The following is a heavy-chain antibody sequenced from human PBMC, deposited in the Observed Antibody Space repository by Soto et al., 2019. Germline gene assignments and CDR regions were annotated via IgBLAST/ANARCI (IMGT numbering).Heavy chain of an antibody. CDR2: IIPIFGTP. D-gene: IGHD2-2*01. CDR1: GGTFNNYV. CDR3: AGRCDGTNCLAHFDY. Sequence: SVKVSCKASGGTFNNYVINWVRQAPGQGLEWMAGIIPIFGTPNYAQKFQGRVTITADKSTSTAYMELNSLRSEDTAVYYCAGRCDGTNCLAHFDYWGQGTLGTVSS. J-gene: IGHJ4*02. V-gene: IGHV1-69*06.